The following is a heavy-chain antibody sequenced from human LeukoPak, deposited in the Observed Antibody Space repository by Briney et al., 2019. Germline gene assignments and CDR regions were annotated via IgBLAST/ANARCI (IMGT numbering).Heavy chain of an antibody. CDR3: ARDDYYFDY. J-gene: IGHJ4*02. D-gene: IGHD2-21*02. Sequence: GGSLRLSCAASGFTFSSYAMSWVRQAPGKGLEWVSGISGSGDSTYYADSVKARFTISRDNSKNTLYLQMNSLSAEDTAVYYCARDDYYFDYWGRGTLVTVSS. CDR2: ISGSGDST. CDR1: GFTFSSYA. V-gene: IGHV3-23*01.